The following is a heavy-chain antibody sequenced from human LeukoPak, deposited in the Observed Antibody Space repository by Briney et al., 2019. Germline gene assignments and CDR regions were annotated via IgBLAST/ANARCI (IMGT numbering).Heavy chain of an antibody. CDR2: INPNSGGT. CDR3: ARGDSSSWGWFDP. D-gene: IGHD6-13*01. J-gene: IGHJ5*02. Sequence: ASVKVSCKASGYTFTGYYMHWVRQAPGQGLEWMGWINPNSGGTNYAQKFQGWVTMTRDTSISTAYMELSRLSSDDTAVYYCARGDSSSWGWFDPWGQGTLVTVSS. CDR1: GYTFTGYY. V-gene: IGHV1-2*04.